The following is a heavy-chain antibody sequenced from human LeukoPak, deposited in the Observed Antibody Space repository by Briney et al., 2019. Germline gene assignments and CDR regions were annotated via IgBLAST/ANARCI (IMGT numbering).Heavy chain of an antibody. V-gene: IGHV5-51*01. CDR1: GYSFTTYW. CDR2: IYPGDSDT. Sequence: GESLKISCQGSGYSFTTYWIGWVRQMPGKGLEWMGIIYPGDSDTRYSPSFRGQVTFSADKSISTAYLQWSSLKASDTAMYYCARHGGYGGNQKAHFDYWGQGTLVTVSS. D-gene: IGHD4-23*01. J-gene: IGHJ4*02. CDR3: ARHGGYGGNQKAHFDY.